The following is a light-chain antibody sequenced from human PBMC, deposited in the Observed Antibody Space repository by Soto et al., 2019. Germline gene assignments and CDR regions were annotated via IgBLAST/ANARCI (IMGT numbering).Light chain of an antibody. CDR1: QSVSTV. Sequence: EIVLTQSPATLSLSPGERAILSGLASQSVSTVLAWFQQTPGQPPRLLNYNPSNRTTGIPARFSGSGSGTDFTLTISSLEPEDFAVYYCQQRGDWPPITFGQTTRLEI. CDR2: NPS. CDR3: QQRGDWPPIT. V-gene: IGKV3-11*01. J-gene: IGKJ5*01.